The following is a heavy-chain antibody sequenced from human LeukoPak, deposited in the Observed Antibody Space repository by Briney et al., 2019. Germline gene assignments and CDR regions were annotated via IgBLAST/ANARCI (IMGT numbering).Heavy chain of an antibody. CDR2: ISGSGDST. V-gene: IGHV3-23*01. Sequence: GGSLRLSCAASGFTFDNYAMTWVRQAPGKGLEWISTISGSGDSTHYAESVKGRFSIFRDNSKNMVFLQMSSLRAEDTALYYCARDMDTSGHFSWFDPWGRGARVTVSS. D-gene: IGHD3-22*01. CDR3: ARDMDTSGHFSWFDP. CDR1: GFTFDNYA. J-gene: IGHJ5*02.